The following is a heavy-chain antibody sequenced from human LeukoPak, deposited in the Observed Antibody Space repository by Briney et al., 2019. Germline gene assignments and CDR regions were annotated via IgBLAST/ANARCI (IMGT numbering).Heavy chain of an antibody. J-gene: IGHJ4*02. V-gene: IGHV3-11*04. CDR1: GFTFSDYY. Sequence: GGSLRLSCAASGFTFSDYYMSWIRQAPGKGLEWVSYISSSGSTIYYADSVKGRFTISRDNAKNSLYLQMNSLRAEDTAVYYCAGETYGAAAVLSRRYYFDYWGQGTLVTVSS. D-gene: IGHD6-13*01. CDR3: AGETYGAAAVLSRRYYFDY. CDR2: ISSSGSTI.